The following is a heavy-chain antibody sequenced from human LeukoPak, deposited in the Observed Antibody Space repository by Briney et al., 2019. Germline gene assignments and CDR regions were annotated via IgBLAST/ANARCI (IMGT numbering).Heavy chain of an antibody. CDR2: INPSGGST. D-gene: IGHD2-21*02. Sequence: ASVKVSCKASGYTFTSYYMHWGRQAPGQGLEWMGIINPSGGSTSYAQKFQGRVTMTRDTSTSTVYMELSSLRSEDPAVYYCARGDVYCGGDCYSYLFAEYFQHWGQGTLVTVSS. CDR1: GYTFTSYY. J-gene: IGHJ1*01. CDR3: ARGDVYCGGDCYSYLFAEYFQH. V-gene: IGHV1-46*01.